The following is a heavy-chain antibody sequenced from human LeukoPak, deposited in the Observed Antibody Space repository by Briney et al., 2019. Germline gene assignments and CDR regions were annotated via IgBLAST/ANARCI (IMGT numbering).Heavy chain of an antibody. CDR2: IHYSGRT. J-gene: IGHJ4*02. Sequence: SETLSLTCTASGYSISSGFYWGWIRQTPGEGLEWIGSIHYSGRTYDNPSLKSRVTISLDTSKNQFSLKLSSVTAADTAVYYCARGFRGPNFDYWGQGTLVTVSS. D-gene: IGHD3-10*01. CDR1: GYSISSGFY. CDR3: ARGFRGPNFDY. V-gene: IGHV4-38-2*02.